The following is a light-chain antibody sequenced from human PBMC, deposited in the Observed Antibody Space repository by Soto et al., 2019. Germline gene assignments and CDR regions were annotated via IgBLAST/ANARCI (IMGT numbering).Light chain of an antibody. Sequence: QSVVTQPPSVSGTPGQGVIISCSNVGRHEVSWYQQVPGMAPKLLIHTTSQRPSGVPDRFSASKSGTSASLAISGLQAADEADYYCSLYTSENAYVFGTGTKLTVL. CDR2: TTS. CDR1: NVGRHE. V-gene: IGLV1-44*01. CDR3: SLYTSENAYV. J-gene: IGLJ1*01.